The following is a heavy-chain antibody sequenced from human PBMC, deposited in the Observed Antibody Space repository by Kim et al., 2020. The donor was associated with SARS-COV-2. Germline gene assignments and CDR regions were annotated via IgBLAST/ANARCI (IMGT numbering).Heavy chain of an antibody. J-gene: IGHJ3*02. CDR2: IIPIFGTA. Sequence: SVKVSCKASGGTFSSYAISWVRQAPGQGLEWMGGIIPIFGTANYAQKFQGRVTITADESTSTAYMELSSLRSEDTAVYYCARGPLPRWGSLISLNAFDIWGQGTMVTVSS. CDR3: ARGPLPRWGSLISLNAFDI. CDR1: GGTFSSYA. D-gene: IGHD3-16*01. V-gene: IGHV1-69*13.